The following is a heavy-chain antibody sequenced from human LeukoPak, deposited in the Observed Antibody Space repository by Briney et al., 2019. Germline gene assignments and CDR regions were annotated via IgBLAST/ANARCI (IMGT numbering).Heavy chain of an antibody. J-gene: IGHJ5*02. CDR2: ISYDGSNK. CDR3: ARGRFGLSYGSGSYFGRWFDP. V-gene: IGHV3-30*04. D-gene: IGHD3-10*01. CDR1: GFTFSSYA. Sequence: GGSLRLSCAASGFTFSSYAMHWVRQAPGKGLEWVAVISYDGSNKYYADSVKGRFTISRDNSKNTLYLQMNSLRAEDTAVYYCARGRFGLSYGSGSYFGRWFDPWGQGTLVTVSS.